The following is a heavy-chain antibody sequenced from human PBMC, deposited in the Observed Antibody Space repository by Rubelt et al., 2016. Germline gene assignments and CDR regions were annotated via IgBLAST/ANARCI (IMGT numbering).Heavy chain of an antibody. CDR1: GGSISSSSYY. CDR3: ARDGDAGDYENDY. CDR2: LYYSGST. J-gene: IGHJ4*02. Sequence: QLQLQESGPGLVKPSETLSLTCTVSGGSISSSSYYWGWIRQPPGKGLAWIGSLYYSGSTYYNPCLKSRVTISVDTSKNQFSLKLGSVTAADTAVYYCARDGDAGDYENDYWGQGTLVTVSS. V-gene: IGHV4-39*07. D-gene: IGHD4-17*01.